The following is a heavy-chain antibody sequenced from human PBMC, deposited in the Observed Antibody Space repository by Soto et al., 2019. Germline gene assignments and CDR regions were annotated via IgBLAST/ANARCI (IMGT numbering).Heavy chain of an antibody. CDR1: GSTFTRYS. CDR3: ARESEDLTPNFDY. CDR2: ISSTTNYI. V-gene: IGHV3-21*06. J-gene: IGHJ4*02. Sequence: GGSLRLSCAASGSTFTRYSMNWVRQAPGKGLEWVSSISSTTNYIYYGDSMKGRFTISRDNAKNSLYLEMNSLRAEDTAVYYCARESEDLTPNFDYWGQGTLVTVSS.